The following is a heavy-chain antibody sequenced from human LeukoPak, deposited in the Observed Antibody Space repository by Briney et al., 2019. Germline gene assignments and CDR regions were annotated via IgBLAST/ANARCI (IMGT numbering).Heavy chain of an antibody. V-gene: IGHV3-49*03. CDR3: TREGSWLRSPSYFDY. D-gene: IGHD5-12*01. J-gene: IGHJ4*02. CDR2: IRSKAYGGTT. Sequence: GGSLRLSCTASGFTFGDYVMSWFRQAPGKGLEWVGFIRSKAYGGTTEYAASVKGRFTISRDDSKSIAYLQMNSLKTEDTAVYYCTREGSWLRSPSYFDYWGQGTLVTVSS. CDR1: GFTFGDYV.